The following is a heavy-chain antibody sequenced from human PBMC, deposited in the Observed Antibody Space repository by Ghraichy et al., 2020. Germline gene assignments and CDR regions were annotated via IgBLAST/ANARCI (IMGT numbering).Heavy chain of an antibody. Sequence: GSLRLSCAASGFTFSSYSMNWVRQAPGKGLEWLSYISSSSNTKHYADSVKGRFTISRDNAKNSLYLQMNSLRAEDTAVYYCAKDLDGSGRAFDIWGQGTIVTVS. CDR1: GFTFSSYS. D-gene: IGHD6-19*01. J-gene: IGHJ3*02. CDR3: AKDLDGSGRAFDI. V-gene: IGHV3-48*01. CDR2: ISSSSNTK.